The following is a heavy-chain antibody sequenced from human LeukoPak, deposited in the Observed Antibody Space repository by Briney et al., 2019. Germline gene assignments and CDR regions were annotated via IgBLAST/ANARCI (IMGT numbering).Heavy chain of an antibody. J-gene: IGHJ4*02. D-gene: IGHD6-19*01. Sequence: SETLSLTCTVSGGSISSGDYYWSWICQPPGKGLEWIGYIYYSGSTYYNPSLKSRVTISVDTSKNQFSLKLSSVTAADTAVYYCARSGQWLAWGTDYWGQGTLVTVSS. CDR3: ARSGQWLAWGTDY. V-gene: IGHV4-30-4*01. CDR2: IYYSGST. CDR1: GGSISSGDYY.